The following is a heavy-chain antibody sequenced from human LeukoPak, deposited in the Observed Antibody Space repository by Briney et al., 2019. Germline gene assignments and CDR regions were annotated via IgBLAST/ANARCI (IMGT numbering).Heavy chain of an antibody. CDR3: ARAYSSSWFFDY. CDR2: IIPIFGTA. D-gene: IGHD6-13*01. J-gene: IGHJ4*02. CDR1: GGTFSSYA. V-gene: IGHV1-69*01. Sequence: SVKVSCKASGGTFSSYAISWVRQAPGQGLEWMGGIIPIFGTANYAQEFQGRVTITADESTSTAYMELSSLRSEDTAVYYCARAYSSSWFFDYWGQGTLVTVSS.